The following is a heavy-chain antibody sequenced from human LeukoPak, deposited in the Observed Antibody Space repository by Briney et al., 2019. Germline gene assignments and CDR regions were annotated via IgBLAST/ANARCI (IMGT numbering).Heavy chain of an antibody. J-gene: IGHJ3*02. CDR3: ARFHPDILTGYRQRGVFDI. V-gene: IGHV4-39*07. CDR1: GASINIYTYY. Sequence: SGTLTLTCTVSGASINIYTYYWGWIRQPPGKGLALIGSVSYSGSPYYNPSLTSRATISVDTSKNQFSLKLSSVTAADTAVYYCARFHPDILTGYRQRGVFDIWGQGTMVTVSS. D-gene: IGHD3-9*01. CDR2: VSYSGSP.